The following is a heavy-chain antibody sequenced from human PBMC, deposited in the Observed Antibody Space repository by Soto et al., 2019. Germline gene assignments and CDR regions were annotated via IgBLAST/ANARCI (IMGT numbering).Heavy chain of an antibody. V-gene: IGHV3-9*01. CDR2: ISWNSGSI. Sequence: SLRRAGPASGCTFDDYAMHWVRQAPGKGLEWVSGISWNSGSIGYADSVKGRFTISRDNAKNSLYMQMNSLRAEDTALYYCAKDKNPDYYYYGMDVWGQGTTVTV. CDR1: GCTFDDYA. CDR3: AKDKNPDYYYYGMDV. J-gene: IGHJ6*02.